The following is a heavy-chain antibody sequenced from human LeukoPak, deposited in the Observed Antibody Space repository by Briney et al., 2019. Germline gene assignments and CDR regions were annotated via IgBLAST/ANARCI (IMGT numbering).Heavy chain of an antibody. CDR2: INSNNSAK. CDR1: GSTLSNYG. CDR3: ARGGEGRPDY. V-gene: IGHV3-48*01. D-gene: IGHD6-6*01. Sequence: GSLILSCASSGSTLSNYGMNWVRPAPGKGPELVSYINSNNSAKEHADSVKRRITISRDNAKSSLYLQFNSLRAEDWAVDYCARGGEGRPDYWGRGTLVIVSS. J-gene: IGHJ4*02.